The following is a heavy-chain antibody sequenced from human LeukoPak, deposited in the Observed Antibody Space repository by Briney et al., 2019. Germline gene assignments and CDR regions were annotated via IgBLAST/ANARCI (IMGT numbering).Heavy chain of an antibody. D-gene: IGHD3-22*01. CDR2: ISYDGSNK. CDR3: AKDGYYYDSSVYGMDV. Sequence: GGSLRLSCAASGFTFSSYGMHWVRQAPGKGLEWVAVISYDGSNKYYADSVKGRFTISRDNSKNTLYLQMNSLRAEDTAVYYCAKDGYYYDSSVYGMDVWGQGTTVTVSS. V-gene: IGHV3-30*18. J-gene: IGHJ6*02. CDR1: GFTFSSYG.